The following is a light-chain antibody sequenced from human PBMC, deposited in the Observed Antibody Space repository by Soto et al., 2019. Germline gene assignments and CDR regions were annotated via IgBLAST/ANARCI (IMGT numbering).Light chain of an antibody. CDR3: QQYNSYSTLT. CDR2: EAS. Sequence: DIQMTQSPSSLSASLGDRVTITCRASQGISNYLVWFQQKPGKVPKLLIYEASALQSGVPSRFSGSRSGTELTLIISSLQPADYATYDCQQYNSYSTLTFGGGTKVDIK. CDR1: QGISNY. J-gene: IGKJ4*01. V-gene: IGKV1-16*01.